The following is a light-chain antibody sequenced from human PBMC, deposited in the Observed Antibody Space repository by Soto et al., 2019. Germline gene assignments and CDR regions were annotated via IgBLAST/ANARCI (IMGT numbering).Light chain of an antibody. CDR3: KQSYSTPPN. CDR2: SAS. V-gene: IGKV1-39*01. Sequence: IPMTQSPSSLSASVGDRVTLTCRTSRAINNYVNWYQHHPGRVPKLLISSASLLQAGVPSRFSACGSGTHFALTISNLQPEDVATYYCKQSYSTPPNFGQGPKLEI. J-gene: IGKJ2*01. CDR1: RAINNY.